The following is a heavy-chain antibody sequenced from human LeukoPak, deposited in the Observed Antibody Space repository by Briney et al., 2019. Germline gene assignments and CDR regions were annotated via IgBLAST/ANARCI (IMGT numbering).Heavy chain of an antibody. Sequence: SETLSLTCTVSGGSISSYYWSWIRQPPGKGLEWIGYIYYSGTTYYNPSLKSRVTISVDTSKNQFFLRLSSVTAADTAVYYCAANSADYNTLGSSYKVWGQGTLVTVSS. CDR2: IYYSGTT. CDR1: GGSISSYY. V-gene: IGHV4-59*04. CDR3: AANSADYNTLGSSYKV. J-gene: IGHJ4*02. D-gene: IGHD3-10*01.